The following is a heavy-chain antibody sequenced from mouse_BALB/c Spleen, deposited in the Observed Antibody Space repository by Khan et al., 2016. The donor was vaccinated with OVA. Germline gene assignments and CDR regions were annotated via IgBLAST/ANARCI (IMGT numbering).Heavy chain of an antibody. CDR2: INPSSGHT. J-gene: IGHJ2*01. CDR3: ARDRIDY. Sequence: LKESGAELANPGASVKMSCKASGYTFSNYWIHWVKQRPGQGLEWIGYINPSSGHTYYNQTFNDKATLTTDKSSSTAYMQLSSLTSEDSAVYYCARDRIDYWGQGTTLTVSS. V-gene: IGHV1-7*01. CDR1: GYTFSNYW.